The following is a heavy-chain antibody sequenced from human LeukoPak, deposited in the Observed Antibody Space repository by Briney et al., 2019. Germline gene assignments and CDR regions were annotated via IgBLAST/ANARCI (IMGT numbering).Heavy chain of an antibody. J-gene: IGHJ6*03. D-gene: IGHD3-16*01. CDR1: GYTLTELS. CDR3: ATGGGLQKGYYYYMDV. CDR2: FDPEDGET. Sequence: GASVEVSCKVSGYTLTELSMHSVRQAPGKGLEWMGGFDPEDGETIYAQKFQGRVTMTEDTSTDTAYMELSSLRSEDTAVYYCATGGGLQKGYYYYMDVWGKGTTVTVSS. V-gene: IGHV1-24*01.